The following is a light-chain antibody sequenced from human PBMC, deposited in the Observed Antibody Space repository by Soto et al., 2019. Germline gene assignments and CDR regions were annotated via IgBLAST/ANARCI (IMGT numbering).Light chain of an antibody. V-gene: IGKV3-15*01. CDR3: QQYNKWPLT. J-gene: IGKJ3*01. CDR2: SAS. Sequence: VMTQSRATLSLSPGERSTLSCTASQSVNNNVAWYQQKPGHTPRLLIYSASIGATGTPARFSGSGSGSDFTLTISSLQSEDFAVYYCQQYNKWPLTFGPGTKVDIK. CDR1: QSVNNN.